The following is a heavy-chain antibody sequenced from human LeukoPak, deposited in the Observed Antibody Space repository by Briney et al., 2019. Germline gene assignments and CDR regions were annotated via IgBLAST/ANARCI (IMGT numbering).Heavy chain of an antibody. D-gene: IGHD2-15*01. CDR1: GFRFSNYG. J-gene: IGHJ4*02. CDR2: ISNTGDNT. Sequence: GGSLRLSCAASGFRFSNYGMAWVRQTPGRGLEWVSTISNTGDNTHYADSVQGRFTISRDNSKNTLFLKMNSLRADDTAIYYCAKDCCDYSPLDHWGQGTQVTVSS. V-gene: IGHV3-23*01. CDR3: AKDCCDYSPLDH.